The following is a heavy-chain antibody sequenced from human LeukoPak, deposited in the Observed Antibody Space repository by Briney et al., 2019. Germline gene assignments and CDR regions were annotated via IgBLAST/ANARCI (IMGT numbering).Heavy chain of an antibody. CDR1: GYSISSGYY. CDR2: INHSGST. V-gene: IGHV4-38-2*02. CDR3: ARQHSGSSWYGGLGDFDY. J-gene: IGHJ4*02. Sequence: SETLSLTCTVSGYSISSGYYWGWIRQPPGKGLEWIGEINHSGSTNYNPSLKSRVTISVDTSKNQFSLKLSSVTAADTAVYYCARQHSGSSWYGGLGDFDYWGQGTLVTVSS. D-gene: IGHD6-13*01.